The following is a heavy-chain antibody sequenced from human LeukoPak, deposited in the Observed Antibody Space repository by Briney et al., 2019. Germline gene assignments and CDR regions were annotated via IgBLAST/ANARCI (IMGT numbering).Heavy chain of an antibody. D-gene: IGHD7-27*01. CDR1: GGTFSSYA. CDR2: IIPILGIA. V-gene: IGHV1-69*04. CDR3: ARDGDAGAFDI. J-gene: IGHJ3*02. Sequence: SVKVSCRASGGTFSSYAISWVRQAPGQGLEWMGRIIPILGIANYAQKFQGRVTITADKSTSTAYMELSSLRSEDTAVYYCARDGDAGAFDIWGQGTMVTVSS.